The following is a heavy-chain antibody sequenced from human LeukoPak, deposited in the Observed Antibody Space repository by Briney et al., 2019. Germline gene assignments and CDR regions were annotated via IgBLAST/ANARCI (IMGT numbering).Heavy chain of an antibody. D-gene: IGHD6-13*01. CDR2: ISSSSTI. V-gene: IGHV3-48*01. J-gene: IGHJ4*02. CDR3: AKDRPYSSSWFSFDY. CDR1: GFTFSNYG. Sequence: GGSLRLSCAASGFTFSNYGMNWVRQAPGKGLEWVSYISSSSTIYYADSVKGRFTISRDNSKNTLYLQMNSLRAEDTAVYYCAKDRPYSSSWFSFDYWGQGTLVTVSS.